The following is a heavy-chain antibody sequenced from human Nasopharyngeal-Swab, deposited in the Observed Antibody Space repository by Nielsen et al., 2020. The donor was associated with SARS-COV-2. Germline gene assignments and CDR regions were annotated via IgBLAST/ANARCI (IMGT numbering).Heavy chain of an antibody. CDR2: IYYSGST. CDR3: ARAQSTIFGVVTAFDY. D-gene: IGHD3-3*01. V-gene: IGHV4-59*01. CDR1: GGSISSYY. J-gene: IGHJ4*02. Sequence: SETLSLTCTVSGGSISSYYWSWIRQPPGKGLEWIGYIYYSGSTNYNPSLKSRVTISVDTSKNQFSLKLSSVTAADTAVYYCARAQSTIFGVVTAFDYWGQGTLVTVSS.